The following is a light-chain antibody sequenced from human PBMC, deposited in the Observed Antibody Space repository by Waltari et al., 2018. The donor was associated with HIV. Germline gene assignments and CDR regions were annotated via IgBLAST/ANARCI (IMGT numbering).Light chain of an antibody. J-gene: IGLJ3*02. V-gene: IGLV3-25*03. CDR1: ALPKQY. CDR3: QSADSSDTYSWV. Sequence: SYELTQPPSVSVSPGQTARITCSGDALPKQYAYWYQQKPGPAPVLGIYKDSERPAGIPERFSGSSSGTTVTLTISGVQAEDEADYYCQSADSSDTYSWVFGGGTKLTVL. CDR2: KDS.